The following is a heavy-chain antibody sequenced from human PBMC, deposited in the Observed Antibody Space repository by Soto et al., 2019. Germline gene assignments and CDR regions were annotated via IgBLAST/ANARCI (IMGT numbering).Heavy chain of an antibody. J-gene: IGHJ2*01. Sequence: QVQLVQSGAEVKKPGASVKVSSKAPGYTFTSYCISWVRQAPGQGIEWMGWISGHNGNTNYARKVEVRVTMTTAESTSAAYVEPRRLRSDDTAVSPCARTDWGSGYCFGIWGRGTLVTVSS. CDR1: GYTFTSYC. CDR2: ISGHNGNT. CDR3: ARTDWGSGYCFGI. V-gene: IGHV1-18*01. D-gene: IGHD7-27*01.